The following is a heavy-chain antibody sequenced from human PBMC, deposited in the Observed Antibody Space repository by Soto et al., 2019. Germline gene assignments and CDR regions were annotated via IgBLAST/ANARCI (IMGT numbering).Heavy chain of an antibody. CDR1: GGTFSNSA. D-gene: IGHD5-12*01. CDR2: IMPVFRAP. J-gene: IGHJ6*02. V-gene: IGHV1-69*12. CDR3: ARDKDRLQLGRNYYYILDV. Sequence: QVQLEQSGAEVKQPGSSVRVSCKASGGTFSNSAISWVRQAPGQGLEWMGGIMPVFRAPDYAQNFQGRVTITADESTSTAYMELHGLRSDDTAVYFCARDKDRLQLGRNYYYILDVWGQGTTVTVSS.